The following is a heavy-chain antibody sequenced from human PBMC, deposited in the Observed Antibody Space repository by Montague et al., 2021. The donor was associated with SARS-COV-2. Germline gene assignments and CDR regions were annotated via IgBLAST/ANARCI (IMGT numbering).Heavy chain of an antibody. CDR2: VYFSGST. J-gene: IGHJ4*02. CDR1: GDSITGYY. V-gene: IGHV4-4*07. CDR3: ARDHGYDSSWYY. Sequence: SETLSLTCSVSGDSITGYYWSWIRLPPGKGPEWIGRVYFSGSTSYNPSLKSRVIISVDSAKNQFSLTLNSATAADTAVYYCARDHGYDSSWYYWGQGTLVIVSA. D-gene: IGHD6-13*01.